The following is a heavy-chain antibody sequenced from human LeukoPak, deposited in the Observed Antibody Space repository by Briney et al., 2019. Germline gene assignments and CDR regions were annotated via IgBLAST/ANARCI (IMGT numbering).Heavy chain of an antibody. CDR3: ARLSKGGYTYGGPIEY. J-gene: IGHJ4*02. CDR2: IYYSGST. Sequence: SETPSLTCSVSGGSISSSSYYWGWTRQPPGKGLEWIGSIYYSGSTYFNPSLKSRVTISIDTSKNQFSLKLSSVTAADTAVYYCARLSKGGYTYGGPIEYWGQGALVTVSS. CDR1: GGSISSSSYY. V-gene: IGHV4-39*01. D-gene: IGHD5-18*01.